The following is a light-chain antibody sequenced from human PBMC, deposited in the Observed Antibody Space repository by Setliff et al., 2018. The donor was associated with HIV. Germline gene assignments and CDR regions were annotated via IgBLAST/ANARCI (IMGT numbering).Light chain of an antibody. J-gene: IGLJ1*01. CDR2: NVN. V-gene: IGLV2-11*01. Sequence: QSVLAQPRSVSGSPGQSVTIPCTGTSRDFGGANYVSWYQQNPGKAPKLIIFNVNTRPSGVPDRFSGSKSGNTASLTISSLQAEDEGDYYCCSNTGSNTYVFGTGTKVTVL. CDR1: SRDFGGANY. CDR3: CSNTGSNTYV.